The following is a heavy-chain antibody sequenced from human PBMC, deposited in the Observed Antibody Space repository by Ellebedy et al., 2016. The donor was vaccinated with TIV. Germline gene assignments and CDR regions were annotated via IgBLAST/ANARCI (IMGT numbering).Heavy chain of an antibody. CDR2: INHSGST. D-gene: IGHD3-10*01. V-gene: IGHV4-34*01. Sequence: SETLSLXCAVYGGSFSGYYWSWIRQPPGKELEWIGEINHSGSTNYNPSLKSRVTISVDTSKNQFSLKLSSVTAADTAVYYCARGGGSGRYDHFDYWGQGTLVTVSS. CDR1: GGSFSGYY. J-gene: IGHJ4*02. CDR3: ARGGGSGRYDHFDY.